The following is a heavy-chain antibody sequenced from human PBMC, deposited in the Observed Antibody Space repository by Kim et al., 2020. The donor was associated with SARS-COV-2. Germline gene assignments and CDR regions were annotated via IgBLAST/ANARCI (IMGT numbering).Heavy chain of an antibody. CDR3: AIRGSSGWFRDAFDI. CDR2: A. V-gene: IGHV1-69*01. J-gene: IGHJ3*02. Sequence: ANYAQKFQGRVPITADESTSTAYMELSSLRSEDTAVYYCAIRGSSGWFRDAFDIWGQGTMVTVSS. D-gene: IGHD6-19*01.